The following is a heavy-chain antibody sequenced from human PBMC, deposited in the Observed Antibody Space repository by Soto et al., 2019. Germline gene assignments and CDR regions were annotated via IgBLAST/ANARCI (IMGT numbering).Heavy chain of an antibody. D-gene: IGHD3-22*01. CDR2: IIPIFCTA. CDR1: GGTFSSYA. V-gene: IGHV1-69*01. CDR3: ARERYYYDSSGYYHANYYFDY. J-gene: IGHJ4*02. Sequence: QVQLVQSGAEVKKPGSSVKVSCKASGGTFSSYAISWVRQAPGQGLEWMGGIIPIFCTANYAQKFQGRVTITADESTSTAYMELSSLRSEDTAVYYCARERYYYDSSGYYHANYYFDYWGQGTLVTVSS.